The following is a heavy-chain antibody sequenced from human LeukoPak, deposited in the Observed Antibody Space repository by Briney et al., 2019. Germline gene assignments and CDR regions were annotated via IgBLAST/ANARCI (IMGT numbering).Heavy chain of an antibody. CDR3: ASASPLVPAYYYYGMDV. D-gene: IGHD2-2*01. J-gene: IGHJ6*02. V-gene: IGHV1-18*01. Sequence: ASVKVSCKASGYTFTSYGISWVRQAPGQGLEWMGWISAYNGNTNYAQKLQGRVTMTTDTSTSTAYMELRSLRSDDTAVYYCASASPLVPAYYYYGMDVWGQGTTVTVSS. CDR1: GYTFTSYG. CDR2: ISAYNGNT.